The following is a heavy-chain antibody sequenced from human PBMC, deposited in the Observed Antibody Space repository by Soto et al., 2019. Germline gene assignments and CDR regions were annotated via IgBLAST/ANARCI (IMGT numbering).Heavy chain of an antibody. CDR1: GGSISSGGYY. Sequence: QGQLQESGPGLVKPSQTLSLTCTVSGGSISSGGYYWSWIRQHPGKGLEWIGYIYYSGSTYYNPCLKSRVTISVDTSKNQFSLKPSSVTAADTAVYYCARAGRRSPGMDVWGQGTTVTVSS. J-gene: IGHJ6*02. V-gene: IGHV4-31*03. CDR3: ARAGRRSPGMDV. CDR2: IYYSGST.